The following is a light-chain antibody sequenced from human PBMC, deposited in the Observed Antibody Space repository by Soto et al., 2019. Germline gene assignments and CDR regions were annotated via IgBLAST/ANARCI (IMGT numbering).Light chain of an antibody. V-gene: IGLV3-1*01. J-gene: IGLJ2*01. CDR1: KLGEKF. CDR2: QDK. CDR3: QTWDNSTVV. Sequence: SYELTQPPSVSVSPGQTARITCSGDKLGEKFACWYQQKPGQSPVVVIYQDKKRPSAIPERFSGSNSGNTATLTITGTETMDEAYYYCQTWDNSTVVFGGGTKLTVL.